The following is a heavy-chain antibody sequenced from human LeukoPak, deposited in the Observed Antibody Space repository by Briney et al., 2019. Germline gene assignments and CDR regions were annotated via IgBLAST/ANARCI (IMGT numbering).Heavy chain of an antibody. Sequence: GGSLRLFCAASGFTFSSYWMSWVRQAPGKGLEWVANIKQDGSEKHYVDSVKGRFTISRDNPKNSLYLQMNSLRAEDTAVYYCARDNYDAEYFQHWGQGTLVTVSS. CDR2: IKQDGSEK. V-gene: IGHV3-7*01. CDR3: ARDNYDAEYFQH. J-gene: IGHJ1*01. CDR1: GFTFSSYW. D-gene: IGHD3-3*01.